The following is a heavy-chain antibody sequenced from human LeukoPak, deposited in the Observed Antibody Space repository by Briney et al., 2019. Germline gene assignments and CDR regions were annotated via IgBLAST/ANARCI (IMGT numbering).Heavy chain of an antibody. D-gene: IGHD3-3*01. V-gene: IGHV3-23*01. Sequence: GGSLRLSCAASGFTFSSYAMSWVRQAPGKGXXXXSAISGSGGSTYYADSVKGRFTISRDNSKNTLYLQMNSQRAEDTAVYYCASHDFGLRDYFDYWGQGTLVTVSS. CDR3: ASHDFGLRDYFDY. CDR1: GFTFSSYA. CDR2: ISGSGGST. J-gene: IGHJ4*02.